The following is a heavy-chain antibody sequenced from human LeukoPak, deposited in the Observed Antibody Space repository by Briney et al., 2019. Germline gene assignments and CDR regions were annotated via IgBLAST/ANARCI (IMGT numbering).Heavy chain of an antibody. J-gene: IGHJ4*02. CDR1: GRSISSYY. Sequence: KPSESLSLTCTVSGRSISSYYCRWVRQPRGKGLGWNGPIFYSGSPNYNPSLKSQATIPVDTSKNQFALKLTAVTATNTAVYYCARVKLASGSGSHNFDYWGEGNLVTVSS. D-gene: IGHD1-26*01. V-gene: IGHV4-59*01. CDR3: ARVKLASGSGSHNFDY. CDR2: IFYSGSP.